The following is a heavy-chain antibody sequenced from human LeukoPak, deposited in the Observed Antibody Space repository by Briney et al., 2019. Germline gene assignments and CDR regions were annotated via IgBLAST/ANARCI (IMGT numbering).Heavy chain of an antibody. V-gene: IGHV1-8*01. CDR2: MNPNSGNT. CDR1: GYTFTSYD. Sequence: ASVKVPCKASGYTFTSYDINWVRQATGQELEWMGWMNPNSGNTGYAQKFQDRVTMTRNTSISTAYMELSSLRSEDTAVYYCATPGTPPYDSSGYFDYWGQGTLVTVSS. J-gene: IGHJ4*02. CDR3: ATPGTPPYDSSGYFDY. D-gene: IGHD3-22*01.